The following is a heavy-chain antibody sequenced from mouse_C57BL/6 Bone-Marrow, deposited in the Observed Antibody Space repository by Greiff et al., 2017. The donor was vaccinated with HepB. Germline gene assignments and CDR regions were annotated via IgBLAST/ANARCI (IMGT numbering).Heavy chain of an antibody. V-gene: IGHV1-54*01. Sequence: VMLVESGAELVRPGTSVKVSCKASGYAFTNYLIEWVKQRPGQGLEWIGVINPGSGGTNYNEKFKGKATLTADKSSSTAYMQLSSLTSEDSAVYFCARSPTVVRYFDVWGTGTTVTVSS. CDR2: INPGSGGT. CDR1: GYAFTNYL. CDR3: ARSPTVVRYFDV. D-gene: IGHD1-1*01. J-gene: IGHJ1*03.